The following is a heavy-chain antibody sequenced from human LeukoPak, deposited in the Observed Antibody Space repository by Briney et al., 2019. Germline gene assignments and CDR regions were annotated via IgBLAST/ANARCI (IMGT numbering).Heavy chain of an antibody. V-gene: IGHV3-30*02. D-gene: IGHD5-18*01. Sequence: QPGGSLRLSCAAYGFAFSSYGMQWVRQAPGKGLEWVAFIQYDGSLKIYGDSVKGRFTISRDNPKHSLYLQMNNLRAEDTALYYCARVRLPSPLNPPIQLWSPMDYWGQGTLVTVSS. J-gene: IGHJ4*02. CDR2: IQYDGSLK. CDR1: GFAFSSYG. CDR3: ARVRLPSPLNPPIQLWSPMDY.